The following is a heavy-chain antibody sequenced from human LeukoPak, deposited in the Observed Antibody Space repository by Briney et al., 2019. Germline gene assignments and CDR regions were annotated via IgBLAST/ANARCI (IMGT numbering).Heavy chain of an antibody. CDR3: ARGDFYNYGKPFDS. V-gene: IGHV4-38-2*02. CDR1: GYSISSGYY. D-gene: IGHD5-18*01. Sequence: NPSETLSLTCTVSGYSISSGYYWGWIRQPPGKGLQWIASIDQRGSTYYNPSLKSRVTISVDTSKNQFSLRLTSVPAADTAVYYCARGDFYNYGKPFDSWGQGTLVTVSS. CDR2: IDQRGST. J-gene: IGHJ4*02.